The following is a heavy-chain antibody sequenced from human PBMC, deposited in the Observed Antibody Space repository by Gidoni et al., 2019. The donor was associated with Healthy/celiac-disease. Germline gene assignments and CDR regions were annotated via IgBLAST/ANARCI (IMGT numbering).Heavy chain of an antibody. J-gene: IGHJ6*02. CDR3: ARGYYDFWSGYYNGGYYYYYGMDV. CDR1: GGSFSVYY. CDR2: NNHSGST. Sequence: QVQLQQWGAGLLKLSETLSLTCAVYGGSFSVYYWSWIRQPPGKGLEWLGENNHSGSTNYNPSLKSRVTISVDTSKNQFSLKLSSVTAADTAVYYCARGYYDFWSGYYNGGYYYYYGMDVWGQGTTVTVSS. D-gene: IGHD3-3*01. V-gene: IGHV4-34*01.